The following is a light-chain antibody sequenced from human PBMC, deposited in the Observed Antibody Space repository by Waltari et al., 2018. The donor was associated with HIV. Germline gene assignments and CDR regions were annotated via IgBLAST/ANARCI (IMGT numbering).Light chain of an antibody. Sequence: DIQLTQSPSPLSASVGDRVTITCRASQTIGDYVNWYQPKPGKPPKLLIYSATSLQPGVPSRFSGSGSGTDFALTISSLQPEDFAIYYCEQIYTFPLFSFGPGTKVDIK. CDR3: EQIYTFPLFS. CDR2: SAT. V-gene: IGKV1-39*01. CDR1: QTIGDY. J-gene: IGKJ3*01.